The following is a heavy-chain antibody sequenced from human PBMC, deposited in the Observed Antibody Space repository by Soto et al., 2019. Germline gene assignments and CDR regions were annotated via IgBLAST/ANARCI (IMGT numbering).Heavy chain of an antibody. V-gene: IGHV3-11*05. CDR3: ATVGYCSSTSCQTRYYYYGMDV. J-gene: IGHJ6*02. CDR2: ISSTSGYI. Sequence: PGGSLRLSCVVSGFTFSDYWMSWIRQAPGKGLEWLSYISSTSGYITYADSVKGRFTISRDNAKNSLFLQMNSLRAEDTAVYYCATVGYCSSTSCQTRYYYYGMDVWGQGTTVTVSS. D-gene: IGHD2-2*03. CDR1: GFTFSDYW.